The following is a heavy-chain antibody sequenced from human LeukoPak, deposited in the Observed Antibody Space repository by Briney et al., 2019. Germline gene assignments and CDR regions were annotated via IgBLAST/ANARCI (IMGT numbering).Heavy chain of an antibody. CDR2: IVGSAEDT. Sequence: GGALRLSCAASGFSYRIYAMNWLRQAPGKGLEWISGIVGSAEDTHYADSVKGRFTISRDNSKNTLYLQMNSLRAEHTAIYSCAKDLLQVDGYWDIDSWGQGTLVTVSS. V-gene: IGHV3-23*01. CDR1: GFSYRIYA. J-gene: IGHJ4*02. D-gene: IGHD5-24*01. CDR3: AKDLLQVDGYWDIDS.